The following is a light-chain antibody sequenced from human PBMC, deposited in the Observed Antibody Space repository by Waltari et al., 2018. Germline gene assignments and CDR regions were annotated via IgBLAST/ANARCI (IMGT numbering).Light chain of an antibody. Sequence: EIVLTQSPGTLSLSPGERAPLPCRASQSINNNYLAWYQQIPGQAPRLLIYHASTRATGIPDRFSGSGSGTDFTLAISRLEPEDFAVYYCQKYGSTPRPFGGGTKVEIK. CDR1: QSINNNY. CDR3: QKYGSTPRP. CDR2: HAS. V-gene: IGKV3-20*01. J-gene: IGKJ4*01.